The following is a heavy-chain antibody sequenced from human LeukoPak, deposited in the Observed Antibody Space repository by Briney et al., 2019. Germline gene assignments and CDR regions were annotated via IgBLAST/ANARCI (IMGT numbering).Heavy chain of an antibody. CDR3: ARDVSLVRAFDI. V-gene: IGHV4-30-4*01. CDR2: IYYSGST. D-gene: IGHD6-13*01. CDR1: GGSTSNYY. J-gene: IGHJ3*02. Sequence: SETLSLTCTVSGGSTSNYYWSWIRQPPGKGLEWIGYIYYSGSTYYNPSLKSRVTISVDTSKNQFSLKLSSVTAADTAVYYCARDVSLVRAFDIWGQGTMVTVSS.